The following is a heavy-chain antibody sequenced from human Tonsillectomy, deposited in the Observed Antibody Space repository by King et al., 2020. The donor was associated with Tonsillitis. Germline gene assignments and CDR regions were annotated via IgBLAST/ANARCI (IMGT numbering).Heavy chain of an antibody. CDR1: GFTFSSYN. Sequence: EVQLVESGGGLVKPGGSLRLSCAASGFTFSSYNMNWVRQAPGKGLEWVSSISDSSSYIYYADSVKGRFTISRDNAKTSLYLQMNSLRAEDTAVYYCARDKYYETSDYILRAFDIWGQGTMVTVSS. D-gene: IGHD3-22*01. V-gene: IGHV3-21*01. CDR2: ISDSSSYI. CDR3: ARDKYYETSDYILRAFDI. J-gene: IGHJ3*02.